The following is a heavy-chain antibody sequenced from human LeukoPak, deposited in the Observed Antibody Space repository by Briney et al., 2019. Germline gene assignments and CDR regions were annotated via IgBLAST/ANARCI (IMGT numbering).Heavy chain of an antibody. CDR1: GYTFTNYG. Sequence: ASVKVSCKTSGYTFTNYGISWVRQAPGQGLEWMGWINPNSGGTNYAQKFQGWVTMTRDTSISTAYMELSRLRSDDTAVYYCARGRWGDCDYWGQGTLVTVSS. CDR3: ARGRWGDCDY. J-gene: IGHJ4*02. V-gene: IGHV1-2*04. D-gene: IGHD3-16*01. CDR2: INPNSGGT.